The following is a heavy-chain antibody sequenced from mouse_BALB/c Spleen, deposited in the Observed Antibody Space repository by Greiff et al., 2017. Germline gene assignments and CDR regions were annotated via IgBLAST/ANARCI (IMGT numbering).Heavy chain of an antibody. Sequence: QVQLQQSGAELARPGASVKMSCKASGYTFTSYTMHWVKQRPGQGLEWIGYINPSSGYSNYNQKFKDKATLTADKSSSTAYMQLSSLTSEDSAVYYCVRFSTVVSFDYWGQGTTLTVSS. CDR2: INPSSGYS. CDR3: VRFSTVVSFDY. CDR1: GYTFTSYT. V-gene: IGHV1-4*01. D-gene: IGHD1-1*01. J-gene: IGHJ2*01.